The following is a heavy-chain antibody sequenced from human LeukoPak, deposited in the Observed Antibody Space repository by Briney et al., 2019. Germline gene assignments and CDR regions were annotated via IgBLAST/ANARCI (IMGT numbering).Heavy chain of an antibody. J-gene: IGHJ6*02. CDR3: ARVRGASYYYYYGMDV. V-gene: IGHV3-33*01. D-gene: IGHD3-10*01. CDR2: IWYDGSNK. CDR1: GFTFSSYG. Sequence: GGSLRLSCAASGFTFSSYGMHWVRQAPGKGLEWVAVIWYDGSNKYYADSVKGRFTISRDNSKNTLYLQMNSLRAEDTAVYYCARVRGASYYYYYGMDVWGQGTTVTVS.